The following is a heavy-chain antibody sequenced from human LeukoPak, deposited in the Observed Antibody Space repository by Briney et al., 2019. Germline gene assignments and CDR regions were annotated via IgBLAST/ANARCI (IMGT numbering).Heavy chain of an antibody. D-gene: IGHD4-23*01. CDR2: IYYSGST. Sequence: SETLSLTCTVSGGSISSYYWSWIRQPPGKGLEWIGYIYYSGSTNYNPSLKSRVTISVDTSKNQFSLKLSSVTAADTAVYYCARPKYGGNPNGAFDIWGQGTMVTVSS. V-gene: IGHV4-59*01. CDR1: GGSISSYY. J-gene: IGHJ3*02. CDR3: ARPKYGGNPNGAFDI.